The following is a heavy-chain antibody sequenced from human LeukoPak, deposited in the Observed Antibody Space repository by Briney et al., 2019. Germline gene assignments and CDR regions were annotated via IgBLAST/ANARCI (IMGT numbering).Heavy chain of an antibody. CDR1: GFTFSSYG. V-gene: IGHV3-30*02. J-gene: IGHJ3*02. CDR3: ASEMATISRDAFDI. CDR2: IRYDGSNK. Sequence: GGSLRLSCAASGFTFSSYGMHWVRQAPGKGLEWVAFIRYDGSNKYYADSVKGRFTISRDNSKNTLYLQMNSLRAEDTAVYYCASEMATISRDAFDIWGQGTMVTVSS. D-gene: IGHD5-24*01.